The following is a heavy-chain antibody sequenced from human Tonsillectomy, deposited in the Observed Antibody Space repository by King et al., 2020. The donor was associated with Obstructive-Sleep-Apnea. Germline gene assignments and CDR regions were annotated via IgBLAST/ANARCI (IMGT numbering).Heavy chain of an antibody. J-gene: IGHJ6*04. D-gene: IGHD1-26*01. CDR1: GYTFTDYY. CDR2: INPNSGGT. CDR3: AREDSGRYYERGMDV. Sequence: VQLVESGAEVKKPGASVKVSCKASGYTFTDYYMHWVRQAPGQGLEWMGWINPNSGGTHYAQKFQGWVTMTRDTSISTVYMELSRLRSDDTAVYYCAREDSGRYYERGMDVWGKGTTVTVSS. V-gene: IGHV1-2*04.